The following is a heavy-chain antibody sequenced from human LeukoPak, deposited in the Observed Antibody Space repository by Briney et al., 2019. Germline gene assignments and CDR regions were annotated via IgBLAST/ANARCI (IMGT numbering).Heavy chain of an antibody. CDR3: ARDYRAATGYSSGWYPYYFDY. Sequence: GGSLRLSCAASGFTFSSYAMHWVRQAPGKGLEWVAVISYDGSNKYYADSVKGRFTISRDNSKNTLYLQMNSLRAEDTAVCYCARDYRAATGYSSGWYPYYFDYWGQGTLVTVSS. CDR2: ISYDGSNK. CDR1: GFTFSSYA. D-gene: IGHD6-19*01. V-gene: IGHV3-30*04. J-gene: IGHJ4*02.